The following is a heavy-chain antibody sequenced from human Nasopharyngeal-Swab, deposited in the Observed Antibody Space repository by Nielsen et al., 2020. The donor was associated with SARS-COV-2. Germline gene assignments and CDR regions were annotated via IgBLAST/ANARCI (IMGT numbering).Heavy chain of an antibody. CDR2: ISSSTSYI. CDR1: GFTFSNYS. V-gene: IGHV3-21*01. CDR3: ARDGFGESPYYYYYGRDV. J-gene: IGHJ6*02. D-gene: IGHD3-10*01. Sequence: GGSLRLSCAASGFTFSNYSMNWVRQAPGKGLEWVSSISSSTSYIYYADSVKGRFTTSRDNAKNSLYLQMNSLRAEDTAVYYCARDGFGESPYYYYYGRDVWGQGTTVTVSS.